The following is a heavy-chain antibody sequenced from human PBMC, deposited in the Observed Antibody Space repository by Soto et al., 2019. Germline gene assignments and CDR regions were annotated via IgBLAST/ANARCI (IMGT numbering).Heavy chain of an antibody. D-gene: IGHD3-10*01. Sequence: QVQLQESGPGLVKPSQTLSLTCTVSGGSISSGGYYWSWIRQHPGKGLEWIGYIYYSGSTYYNPSLTSRVTISVDTSKNQFSLKLSSVTAADTAVYYCARGAGVTMVRGVTRNWFDPWGQGTLVTVSS. CDR3: ARGAGVTMVRGVTRNWFDP. J-gene: IGHJ5*02. CDR2: IYYSGST. CDR1: GGSISSGGYY. V-gene: IGHV4-31*03.